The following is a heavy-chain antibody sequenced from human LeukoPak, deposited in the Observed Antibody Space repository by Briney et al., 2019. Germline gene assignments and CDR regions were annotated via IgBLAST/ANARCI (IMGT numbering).Heavy chain of an antibody. CDR1: GGSISSYY. D-gene: IGHD5-12*01. V-gene: IGHV4-59*08. Sequence: SETLSLTCTVSGGSISSYYWSWIRQPPGKGLEWIGYIYYSGSTNYNPSLKSRVTISVDTSKNQFSLKLSSVTAADTAVYYCARRAAGGWLFDYWGQGTLVTVSS. CDR3: ARRAAGGWLFDY. J-gene: IGHJ4*02. CDR2: IYYSGST.